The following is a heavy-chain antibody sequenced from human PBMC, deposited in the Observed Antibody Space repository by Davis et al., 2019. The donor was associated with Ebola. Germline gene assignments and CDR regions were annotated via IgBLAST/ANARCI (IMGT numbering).Heavy chain of an antibody. CDR2: INWNGGNT. CDR1: GFTFDDYG. D-gene: IGHD6-19*01. J-gene: IGHJ4*02. Sequence: PGGSLRLSCAASGFTFDDYGMNWVRQAPGKGLEWVSGINWNGGNTGYADSVKGRFTISRDNAKNSLYLQMNSLRAEDTALYYCVRRMTGPSGGSFDYWGQGTLVTVSS. CDR3: VRRMTGPSGGSFDY. V-gene: IGHV3-20*04.